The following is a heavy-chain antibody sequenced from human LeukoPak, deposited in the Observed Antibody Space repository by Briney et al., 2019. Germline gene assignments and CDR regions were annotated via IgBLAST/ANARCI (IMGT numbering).Heavy chain of an antibody. D-gene: IGHD3-22*01. J-gene: IGHJ4*02. CDR3: ARDFVSWTTSIYDSSGYYHDY. Sequence: GASVKVSCKASGYSFTSYGISWVRQAPGQGLEWMGWINPNSGGTNYAQKFQGRVTMTRDTSISTAYMELSRLRSDDTAVYYCARDFVSWTTSIYDSSGYYHDYWGQGTLVTVSS. CDR1: GYSFTSYG. CDR2: INPNSGGT. V-gene: IGHV1-2*02.